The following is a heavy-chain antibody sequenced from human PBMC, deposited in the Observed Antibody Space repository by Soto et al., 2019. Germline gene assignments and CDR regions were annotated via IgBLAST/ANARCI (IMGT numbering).Heavy chain of an antibody. CDR3: ARERSFGADY. CDR1: GYTFTSYD. Sequence: QVQLVQSGAEVKKPGASVKVSCKASGYTFTSYDINWVRQATGQGLEWMGWMNPNSGNTGYAQKFQGRVTMTRNTSITTVYMELSRMRPADTAVYYCARERSFGADYWGQGTLVTVSS. D-gene: IGHD3-16*01. V-gene: IGHV1-8*01. CDR2: MNPNSGNT. J-gene: IGHJ4*02.